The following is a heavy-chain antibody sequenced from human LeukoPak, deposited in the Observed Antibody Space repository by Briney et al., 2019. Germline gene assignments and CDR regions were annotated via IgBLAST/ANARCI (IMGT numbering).Heavy chain of an antibody. CDR3: ARDASRGFDY. CDR1: GFTFSRFW. CDR2: IKEDGSGK. J-gene: IGHJ4*02. D-gene: IGHD2-2*01. V-gene: IGHV3-7*01. Sequence: GGSLRLSCAASGFTFSRFWMTWVRQAPGKGLEWVANIKEDGSGKYYVDSVKGRFTISKDNAKNSVSLQMNSLRVEDTAIYYCARDASRGFDYWGQGTLVTVSS.